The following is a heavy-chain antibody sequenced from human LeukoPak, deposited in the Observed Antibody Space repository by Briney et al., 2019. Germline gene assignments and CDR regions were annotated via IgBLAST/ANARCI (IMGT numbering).Heavy chain of an antibody. D-gene: IGHD2-15*01. V-gene: IGHV1-46*01. J-gene: IGHJ4*02. CDR1: GYTFTSYY. CDR3: ARSNSCSAGSCLDY. Sequence: ASVKVSCKASGYTFTSYYMHWVRQAPGQGLEWMGMISPSGGSTTYAQKFQGRVTMTRDTSISTAYMELIRLRSDDTAVYYCARSNSCSAGSCLDYRGQGTLVTVSS. CDR2: ISPSGGST.